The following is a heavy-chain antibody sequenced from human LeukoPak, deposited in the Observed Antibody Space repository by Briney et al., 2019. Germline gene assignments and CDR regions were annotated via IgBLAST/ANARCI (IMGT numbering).Heavy chain of an antibody. CDR2: IYPDDSDT. CDR3: ARRAYSGSYNTYYYFDY. CDR1: GYRFTSYW. J-gene: IGHJ4*02. D-gene: IGHD1-26*01. Sequence: GESLKISCKGSGYRFTSYWIGWVRQMPGKGLEWMGIIYPDDSDTRYSPSFQGQVTISADKSISTAYLQWSSLKASDTAMYYCARRAYSGSYNTYYYFDYWGQGTLVTVSS. V-gene: IGHV5-51*01.